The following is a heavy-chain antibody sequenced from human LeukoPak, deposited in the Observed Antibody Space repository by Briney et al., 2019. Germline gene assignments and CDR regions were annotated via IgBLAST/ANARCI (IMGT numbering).Heavy chain of an antibody. D-gene: IGHD6-19*01. V-gene: IGHV1-2*02. CDR1: AYTFTGYY. CDR2: INPNSGGT. Sequence: ASVKVSSKASAYTFTGYYMHWVRQAPGHGLEWMGWINPNSGGTNYAQKFPGRVTMIRGTSISAAYMELCRLRSDGTAVYYCASSYSSGWLGMDVWGQGTTVTVS. J-gene: IGHJ6*02. CDR3: ASSYSSGWLGMDV.